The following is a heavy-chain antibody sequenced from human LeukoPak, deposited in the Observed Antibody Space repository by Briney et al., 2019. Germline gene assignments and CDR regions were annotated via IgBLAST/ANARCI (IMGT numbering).Heavy chain of an antibody. Sequence: PGGSLRLSCAASGFTFSSYWMNWVRQAPGKGLEWVSYISSSGSTIYYADSVKGRFTISRDNAKNSLYLQMNSLRAEDTAVYYCASENCSGGSCYSDYYYGMDVWGQGTTVTVSS. V-gene: IGHV3-48*04. CDR2: ISSSGSTI. CDR1: GFTFSSYW. D-gene: IGHD2-15*01. J-gene: IGHJ6*02. CDR3: ASENCSGGSCYSDYYYGMDV.